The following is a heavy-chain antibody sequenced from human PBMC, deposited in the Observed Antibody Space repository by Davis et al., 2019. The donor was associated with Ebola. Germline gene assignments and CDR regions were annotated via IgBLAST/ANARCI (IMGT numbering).Heavy chain of an antibody. CDR1: SGSVRDHY. V-gene: IGHV4-59*08. CDR3: ARRVPVGNWFGH. Sequence: MPSELLSLTCTVPSGSVRDHYWAWLRQPPGKGLEWVGYVYYDWTTNYNPSLKSRVTISLDKSKNLFSLKLKSATAADTAMYYCARRVPVGNWFGHWGQGALVTVSS. CDR2: VYYDWTT. D-gene: IGHD1-26*01. J-gene: IGHJ5*02.